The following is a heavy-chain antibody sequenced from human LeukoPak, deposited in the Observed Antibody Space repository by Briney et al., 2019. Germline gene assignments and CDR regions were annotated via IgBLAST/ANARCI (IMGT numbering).Heavy chain of an antibody. CDR1: GFLLSTSGVG. Sequence: SGPTLVKPTQTLTLTCTFSGFLLSTSGVGVGWIRQPPGKALEWLALIYWNNDKRYSPSLRSRLTVTKDTSKNQVVLTMTNMDPVDTATYCCAHDVPGDQGFDYWGQGTLVTVSS. J-gene: IGHJ4*02. CDR3: AHDVPGDQGFDY. CDR2: IYWNNDK. V-gene: IGHV2-5*01. D-gene: IGHD7-27*01.